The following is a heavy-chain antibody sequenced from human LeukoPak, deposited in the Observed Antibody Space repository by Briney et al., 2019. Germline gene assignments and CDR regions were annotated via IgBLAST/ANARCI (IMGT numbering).Heavy chain of an antibody. Sequence: GGSLRLSCAGSGFSVSNYYMSWVRQAPGKGLEWVSLIRDSGETFYADSVKGRFTISRDNSKNTMYLQMNRLRVEDTAVYFCARDRAVTQDWVEYDPWGQGTLVTVSS. CDR3: ARDRAVTQDWVEYDP. CDR1: GFSVSNYY. J-gene: IGHJ5*02. CDR2: IRDSGET. V-gene: IGHV3-66*03. D-gene: IGHD4-17*01.